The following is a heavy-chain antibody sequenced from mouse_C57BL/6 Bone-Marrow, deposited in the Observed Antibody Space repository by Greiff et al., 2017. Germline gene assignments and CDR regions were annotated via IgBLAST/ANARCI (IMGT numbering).Heavy chain of an antibody. V-gene: IGHV14-4*01. Sequence: VQLQQSGAELVRPGASVKLSCTASGFNIKDDYMHWVKQRPEQGLEWIGWIDPENGDTEYASKFQGKATITADTSSNTAYLQLSSLTSEGTAFYYCTPTGDWFAYWGQGTLVTVSA. CDR1: GFNIKDDY. CDR2: IDPENGDT. J-gene: IGHJ3*01. CDR3: TPTGDWFAY.